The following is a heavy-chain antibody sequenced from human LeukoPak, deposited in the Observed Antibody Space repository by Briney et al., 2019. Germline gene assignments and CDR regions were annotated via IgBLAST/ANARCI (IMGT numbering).Heavy chain of an antibody. V-gene: IGHV3-23*01. Sequence: GGSLRLSCAASGFTFSSYAMTWVRQAPGKGLEWVSSIRDRVHNTYYADSVKGRFTISRDNSKNTLYLQMNSLRAEDTAVYYCAKGGLSRAGLDFWGQGTLVTVSS. CDR3: AKGGLSRAGLDF. D-gene: IGHD5/OR15-5a*01. CDR1: GFTFSSYA. J-gene: IGHJ4*02. CDR2: IRDRVHNT.